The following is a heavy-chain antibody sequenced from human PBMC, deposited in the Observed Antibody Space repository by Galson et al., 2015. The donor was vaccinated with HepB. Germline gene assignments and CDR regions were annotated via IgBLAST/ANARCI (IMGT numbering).Heavy chain of an antibody. CDR1: GYTFTSYY. Sequence: SVKVSCKASGYTFTSYYMHWVRQAPGQGLEWMGIINPSGGSTSYAQKFQGRVTMTRDTSTSTVYMELSSLRSEDTAVYYCASPATPGYSYGGNFDYWGQGTLVTVSS. CDR2: INPSGGST. CDR3: ASPATPGYSYGGNFDY. D-gene: IGHD5-18*01. J-gene: IGHJ4*02. V-gene: IGHV1-46*01.